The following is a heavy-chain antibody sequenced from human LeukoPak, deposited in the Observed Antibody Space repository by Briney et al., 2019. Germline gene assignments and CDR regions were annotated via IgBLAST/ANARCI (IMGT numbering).Heavy chain of an antibody. CDR2: IKQDGCEK. D-gene: IGHD3-3*01. CDR3: ARAQVDYDFWSGYLMYFDY. Sequence: GGSLRLSCAASGFTFSSYGMCWVRQAPGKGLEWVANIKQDGCEKYYVDSVKGRFTISRDNAKNSLYLPMNSMRAEDTAVYYCARAQVDYDFWSGYLMYFDYWGQGSLVTVSS. CDR1: GFTFSSYG. J-gene: IGHJ4*02. V-gene: IGHV3-7*01.